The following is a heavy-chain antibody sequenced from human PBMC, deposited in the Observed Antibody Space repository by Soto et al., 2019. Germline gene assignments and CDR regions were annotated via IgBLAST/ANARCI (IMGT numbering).Heavy chain of an antibody. Sequence: TLSLTCTASGGSISNDRWSWVRQPAGKGLEWIGRIFASGITTYNPSLKSRVTISIDTSKNQFSLNLNSVTAADTAVYYCARGRNSRTEYCGTDSCAWFDPWAQGTLVTVSS. V-gene: IGHV4-4*07. CDR3: ARGRNSRTEYCGTDSCAWFDP. D-gene: IGHD2-21*01. CDR2: IFASGIT. J-gene: IGHJ5*02. CDR1: GGSISNDR.